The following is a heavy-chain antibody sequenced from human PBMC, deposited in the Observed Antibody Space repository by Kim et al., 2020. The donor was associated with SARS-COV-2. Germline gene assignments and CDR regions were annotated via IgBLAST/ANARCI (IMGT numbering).Heavy chain of an antibody. Sequence: GGSLRLSCAASGFTFSSYSMNWVRQAPGKGLEWVSSISSSSSYIYYADSVKGRFTISRDNAKNSLYLQMNSLRAEDTAVYYCARGTVVVTATMLDYWGQGTLVTVSS. CDR1: GFTFSSYS. V-gene: IGHV3-21*01. J-gene: IGHJ4*02. CDR3: ARGTVVVTATMLDY. D-gene: IGHD2-21*02. CDR2: ISSSSSYI.